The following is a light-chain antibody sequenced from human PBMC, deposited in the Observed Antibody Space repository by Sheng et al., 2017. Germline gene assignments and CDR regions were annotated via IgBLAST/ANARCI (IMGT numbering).Light chain of an antibody. J-gene: IGLJ3*02. CDR2: KDN. V-gene: IGLV3-16*01. CDR3: LSADSRATSL. Sequence: SYEVTQPPSVSLSLGQMAGITCSGEALSKQKPGQVPGVVKYKDNERPSGNPERFSGSSSRTIVTKTISGVQAEDEADFYRLSADSRATSLCGGGTRLPVL. CDR1: ALS.